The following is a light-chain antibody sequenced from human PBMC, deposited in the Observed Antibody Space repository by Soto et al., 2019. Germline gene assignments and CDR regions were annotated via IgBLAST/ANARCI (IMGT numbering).Light chain of an antibody. CDR2: WAS. Sequence: DIVMTQSPDSLAVSLGERATINCKSSQSVLYSSNNKNYLAWYQQKPGQPTKLLIYWASTRESGVPDRFSGSGSGPDFTLAISSLQAEDVAVYYCQQYYSTPLYTFGQGTKLEI. V-gene: IGKV4-1*01. J-gene: IGKJ2*01. CDR1: QSVLYSSNNKNY. CDR3: QQYYSTPLYT.